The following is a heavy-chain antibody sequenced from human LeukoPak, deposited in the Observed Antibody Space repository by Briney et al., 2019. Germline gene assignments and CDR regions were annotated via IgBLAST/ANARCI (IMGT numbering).Heavy chain of an antibody. CDR2: ISGSGGST. CDR1: GFTFSSYA. V-gene: IGHV3-23*01. J-gene: IGHJ4*02. Sequence: PGESLRLSCAASGFTFSSYAMSWVRQAPGKGLEWVSAISGSGGSTYSADSVKGRFTISRDNSKNTLYLQMNSLRAEDTAVYYCAKVPSIPPSGGYWGQGTLVTVSS. D-gene: IGHD2-15*01. CDR3: AKVPSIPPSGGY.